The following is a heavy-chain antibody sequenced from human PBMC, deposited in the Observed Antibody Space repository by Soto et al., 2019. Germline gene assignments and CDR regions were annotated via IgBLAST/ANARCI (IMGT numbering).Heavy chain of an antibody. CDR3: ARGHHSMDV. CDR2: INPTGSYT. J-gene: IGHJ6*02. V-gene: IGHV3-21*05. Sequence: GGSLRLSCAASGFTFSSYSMNWVRQAPGKGLEWVSYINPTGSYTHYADSVRGRFIISRDNADNSLYLQMNSLRAEDTALYYCARGHHSMDVWGQGATVTVSS. CDR1: GFTFSSYS.